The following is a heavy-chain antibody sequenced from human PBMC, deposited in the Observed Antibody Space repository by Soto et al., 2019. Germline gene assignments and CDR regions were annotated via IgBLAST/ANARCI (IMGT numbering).Heavy chain of an antibody. CDR3: ARDAGGYSYIDWFDP. J-gene: IGHJ5*02. CDR1: VRTISSYT. D-gene: IGHD5-18*01. V-gene: IGHV1-69*04. CDR2: IIPILGIA. Sequence: SVKVCCKASVRTISSYTSRWVRQAPGQGLEWMGRIIPILGIANYAQKFQGRVTITADKSTSTAYMELSSLRSEDTAVYYCARDAGGYSYIDWFDPWGQGTLVTVSS.